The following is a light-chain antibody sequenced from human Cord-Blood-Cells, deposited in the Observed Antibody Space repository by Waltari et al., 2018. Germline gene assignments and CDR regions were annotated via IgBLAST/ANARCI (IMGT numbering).Light chain of an antibody. J-gene: IGLJ3*02. V-gene: IGLV2-14*01. CDR2: DVS. CDR3: SSYTSSSTWV. CDR1: SSDVGGYNY. Sequence: QSALTQPASVSGSPGQSITISCTGTSSDVGGYNYVSWYQQHPGKAPKLMIYDVSKRPSGVSHRFSASKSGNTASLTISGLQAEDEADYYCSSYTSSSTWVFGGGTKLTVL.